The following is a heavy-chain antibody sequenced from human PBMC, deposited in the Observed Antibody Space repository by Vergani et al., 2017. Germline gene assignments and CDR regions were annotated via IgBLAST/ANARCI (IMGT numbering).Heavy chain of an antibody. CDR3: AKDQNYGSGLNSPSDY. D-gene: IGHD3-10*01. CDR2: ISYDGSNK. V-gene: IGHV3-30*18. J-gene: IGHJ4*02. Sequence: QVQLVESGGGVVQPGRSLRLSCATSGFTFSSYGMHWVRQAPGKGLEWVAVISYDGSNKYYADSVKGRFTISRDNSKNTLYLQMNSLRAEDTAVYYCAKDQNYGSGLNSPSDYWGQGTLVTVSS. CDR1: GFTFSSYG.